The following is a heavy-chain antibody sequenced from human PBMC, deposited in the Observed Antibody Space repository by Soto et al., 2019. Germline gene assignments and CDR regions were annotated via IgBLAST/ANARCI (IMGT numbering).Heavy chain of an antibody. CDR2: IYWDDDE. V-gene: IGHV2-5*02. D-gene: IGHD1-26*01. Sequence: ESGPTLVNPTQTLTLTCTFSGFSLSTSGVGVGWIRQPPGKALEWLALIYWDDDERYSPSLRSRLTITKDTSKNQVVLTMTNMDPVDTGTYYCAHRRGSSKYYTWFDPWGQGTLVTVSS. CDR3: AHRRGSSKYYTWFDP. CDR1: GFSLSTSGVG. J-gene: IGHJ5*02.